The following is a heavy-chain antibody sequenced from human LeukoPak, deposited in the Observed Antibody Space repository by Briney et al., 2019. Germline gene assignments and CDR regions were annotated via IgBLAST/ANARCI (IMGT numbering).Heavy chain of an antibody. CDR2: ISGSGGST. J-gene: IGHJ3*02. D-gene: IGHD3-22*01. CDR1: GFTFSSYA. V-gene: IGHV3-23*01. Sequence: GGSLRLSCAASGFTFSSYAMSWVRQAPGKGLEWVSAISGSGGSTYYADSVKGWFTISRDNSKNTLYLQMNSLRAEDTAVYYCAKVSVTMIVVVTSDAFDIWGQGTMVTVSS. CDR3: AKVSVTMIVVVTSDAFDI.